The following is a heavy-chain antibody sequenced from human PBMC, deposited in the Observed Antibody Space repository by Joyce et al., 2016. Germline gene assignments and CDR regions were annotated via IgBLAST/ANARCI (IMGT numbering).Heavy chain of an antibody. D-gene: IGHD3-22*01. Sequence: QVQLQQWGAGLLKPSETLSLTCAVYGGSFSGYYWGWIRQPPGKGLEWSGEINDSGSTNYNPSLKSRVTISVDTSKNQFSLKLSSVTAADTAVYYCASLNYYDSSGYYYFDDWGQGTLVTVSS. V-gene: IGHV4-34*01. CDR2: INDSGST. J-gene: IGHJ4*02. CDR3: ASLNYYDSSGYYYFDD. CDR1: GGSFSGYY.